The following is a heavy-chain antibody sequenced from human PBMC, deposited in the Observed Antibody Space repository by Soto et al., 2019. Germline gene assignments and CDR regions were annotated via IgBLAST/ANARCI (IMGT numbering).Heavy chain of an antibody. Sequence: ASVKVSCKASGYTFTSYGISWVRQAPGQGLEWMGWISAYNGNTNYAQKFQGRVTITADKSTSTAYMELSSLRSEDTAVYYCARVARIAAAGTIAYYYGMDVWG. J-gene: IGHJ6*02. CDR2: ISAYNGNT. CDR1: GYTFTSYG. CDR3: ARVARIAAAGTIAYYYGMDV. D-gene: IGHD6-13*01. V-gene: IGHV1-18*01.